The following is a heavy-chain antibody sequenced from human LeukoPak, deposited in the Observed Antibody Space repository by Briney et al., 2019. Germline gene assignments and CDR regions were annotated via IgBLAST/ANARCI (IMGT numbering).Heavy chain of an antibody. D-gene: IGHD4-17*01. CDR2: INPNSGGT. CDR1: GYTFTGYY. V-gene: IGHV1-2*02. J-gene: IGHJ5*02. CDR3: ARDYGDYVRWFDP. Sequence: GASVKVSCKASGYTFTGYYMHWVRQAPGQGLEWMGWINPNSGGTNYAQKFQGRVTMTRDTSISTAYMELSRLRSDDTAVYYCARDYGDYVRWFDPWGQGTLVTVSS.